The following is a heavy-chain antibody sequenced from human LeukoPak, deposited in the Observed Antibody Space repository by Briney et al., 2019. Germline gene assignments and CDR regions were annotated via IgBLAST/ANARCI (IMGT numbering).Heavy chain of an antibody. J-gene: IGHJ6*02. V-gene: IGHV3-21*05. CDR1: GFTFSHYS. Sequence: PGGSLRLSCAASGFTFSHYSMNWVRQAPGQGLEWVSYISGSSRDTCYADSVKGRFTISRDDAKNSLCLQMSGLRDEDTAVYYCARDYNYAMDVWGQGTTVTVSS. CDR3: ARDYNYAMDV. CDR2: ISGSSRDT.